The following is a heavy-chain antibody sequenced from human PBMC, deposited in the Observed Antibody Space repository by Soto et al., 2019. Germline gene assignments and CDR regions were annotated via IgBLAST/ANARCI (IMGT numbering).Heavy chain of an antibody. CDR3: AKGLARADY. J-gene: IGHJ4*02. V-gene: IGHV3-23*01. CDR2: ISDSGANT. CDR1: GFTFRSYA. Sequence: EVQLLESGGDLVQPGGSLRLCCAASGFTFRSYAMTWVRQAPGKGLEWVSSISDSGANTYYTEGRFTISRDNSKNTLYLQMNSLRAEDTAVYYCAKGLARADYWGQGTLVTVSS.